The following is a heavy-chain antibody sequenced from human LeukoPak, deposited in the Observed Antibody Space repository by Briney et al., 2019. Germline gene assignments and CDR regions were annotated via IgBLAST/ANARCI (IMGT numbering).Heavy chain of an antibody. V-gene: IGHV3-53*01. CDR1: GFTVSSNY. D-gene: IGHD6-19*01. CDR2: IYSGGST. Sequence: GGSLRLSCAASGFTVSSNYMSWVRQAPGKGLEWVSVIYSGGSTYYADSVKGRFIISRDNSKNTLYLQMNSLRAEDTATYYCAKWDNNGWYSFDYWGQGILVTVSS. J-gene: IGHJ4*02. CDR3: AKWDNNGWYSFDY.